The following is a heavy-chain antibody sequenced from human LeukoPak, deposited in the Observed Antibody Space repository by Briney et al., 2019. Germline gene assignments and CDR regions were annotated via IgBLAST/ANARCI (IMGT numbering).Heavy chain of an antibody. CDR3: ARDWGVSARPGYMDV. CDR2: IYYSGST. J-gene: IGHJ6*03. D-gene: IGHD6-6*01. V-gene: IGHV4-59*01. Sequence: PSGTLSLTCTASGGSISNYYWSWIRQPPGKGLEWIGYIYYSGSTKYNPSLKSRVTISVDTSKNQFPLRLSSVTAADTAVYYCARDWGVSARPGYMDVWGKGTTVTVSS. CDR1: GGSISNYY.